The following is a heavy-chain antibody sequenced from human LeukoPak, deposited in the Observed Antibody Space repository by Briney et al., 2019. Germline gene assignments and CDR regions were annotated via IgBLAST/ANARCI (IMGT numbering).Heavy chain of an antibody. V-gene: IGHV1-8*03. Sequence: ASVKVSCKASGYTFASYDINWVRQATGQGLEWMGWMNPNSGNTGYAQKFQGRVTITRNTSISTAYMELSSLRSEDTAVYYCARGRSTSWKSGYYDFWSGYYQSNWFDPWGQGTLVTVSS. D-gene: IGHD3-3*01. CDR2: MNPNSGNT. CDR1: GYTFASYD. J-gene: IGHJ5*02. CDR3: ARGRSTSWKSGYYDFWSGYYQSNWFDP.